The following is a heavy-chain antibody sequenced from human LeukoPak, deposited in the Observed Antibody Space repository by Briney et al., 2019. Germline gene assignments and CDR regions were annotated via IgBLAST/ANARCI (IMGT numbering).Heavy chain of an antibody. CDR2: INPNSGGT. J-gene: IGHJ5*02. Sequence: GASVTVSRTASVYTFTGYYMHWVRQAPGQGLEWMGWINPNSGGTNYAQKFQGRVTMTRDTSISTAYMELSRLRSDDTAVYYCARGAPVFRWFDPWGQGTLVTVSS. CDR3: ARGAPVFRWFDP. V-gene: IGHV1-2*02. CDR1: VYTFTGYY. D-gene: IGHD2-21*01.